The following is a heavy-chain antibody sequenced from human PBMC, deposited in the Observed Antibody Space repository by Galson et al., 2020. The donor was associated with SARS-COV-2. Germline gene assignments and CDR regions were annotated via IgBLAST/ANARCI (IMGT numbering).Heavy chain of an antibody. D-gene: IGHD4-17*01. CDR2: ISYSGST. V-gene: IGHV4-59*01. CDR3: ARDPAPLYGDNYYYGMDF. CDR1: DVSMTSYY. J-gene: IGHJ6*02. Sequence: ETSETLSLTCSVSDVSMTSYYWSWIRQPPGKGLEWIGYISYSGSTSYNPSLRSRVTILVDLSKNQFSLNLSSVTTADTAVYYCARDPAPLYGDNYYYGMDFWGRGTTVTVSS.